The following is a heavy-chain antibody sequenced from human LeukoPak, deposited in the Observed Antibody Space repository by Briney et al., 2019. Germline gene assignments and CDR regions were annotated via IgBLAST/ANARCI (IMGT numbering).Heavy chain of an antibody. CDR3: AREVYDFWSGYLLGNWFDP. CDR2: IYYSGST. V-gene: IGHV4-59*01. CDR1: GGSISSYY. D-gene: IGHD3-3*01. Sequence: SETLSLTCTVSGGSISSYYWSWIRQPPGKGLEWIGYIYYSGSTNYNPSLKSRVTISVDTSKNQFSLKLSSVTAADTAVYYCAREVYDFWSGYLLGNWFDPRGQRTLVTVSS. J-gene: IGHJ5*02.